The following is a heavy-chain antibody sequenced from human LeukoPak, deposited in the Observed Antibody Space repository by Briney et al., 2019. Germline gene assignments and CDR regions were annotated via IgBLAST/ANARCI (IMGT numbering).Heavy chain of an antibody. CDR3: AKPLGYSSSWYGGIFDY. CDR1: GFTFSSYA. CDR2: IRGSGDTT. V-gene: IGHV3-23*01. D-gene: IGHD6-13*01. J-gene: IGHJ4*02. Sequence: PGGSLRLSCAASGFTFSSYAMSWVRQAPGKGLEWVSVIRGSGDTTYYADSVKGRFTISRDNSKNTLYLQMNSLRAEDTAVYYCAKPLGYSSSWYGGIFDYWGQGALVTVSS.